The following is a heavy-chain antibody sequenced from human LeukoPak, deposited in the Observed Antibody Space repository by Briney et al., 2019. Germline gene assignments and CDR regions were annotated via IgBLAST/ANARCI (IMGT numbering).Heavy chain of an antibody. CDR3: ARALELSRVVYDY. V-gene: IGHV4-59*01. CDR1: GGSISSYY. J-gene: IGHJ4*02. D-gene: IGHD3-16*02. Sequence: PSETLSLTCIVSGGSISSYYWSWIRQPPGKGLEWLGYIYYSGSTNYNPSLKSRVTISVDTSKNQFSLKLSSVTAADTAVYYCARALELSRVVYDYWGQGTLVTVSS. CDR2: IYYSGST.